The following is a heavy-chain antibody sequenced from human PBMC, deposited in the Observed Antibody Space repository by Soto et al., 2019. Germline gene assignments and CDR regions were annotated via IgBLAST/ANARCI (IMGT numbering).Heavy chain of an antibody. J-gene: IGHJ6*02. CDR2: ISAYNGNT. Sequence: ASVKVSCKASGYTFTSYGISWVRQAPGQGLEWMGWISAYNGNTNYAQKLQGRVTMTTDTSTSTAYMELRSLRSDDTAVYYCARDKGGSGSHYYYGMDVWGQGTTVTVSS. D-gene: IGHD3-10*01. CDR1: GYTFTSYG. CDR3: ARDKGGSGSHYYYGMDV. V-gene: IGHV1-18*01.